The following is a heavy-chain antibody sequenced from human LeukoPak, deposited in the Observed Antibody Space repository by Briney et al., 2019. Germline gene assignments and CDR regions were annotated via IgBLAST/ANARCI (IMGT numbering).Heavy chain of an antibody. CDR3: ARVYLEYYYGSGSYNYYFDY. V-gene: IGHV1-2*03. J-gene: IGHJ4*02. Sequence: LGASVKVSCKASGYTFTGYYMHWVRQAPGQGLEWMGWINPNSGGTNYAQKFQGRVTITRDTSISTAYMELSRVRADETAVYYCARVYLEYYYGSGSYNYYFDYWGQGTLVTVSS. CDR2: INPNSGGT. CDR1: GYTFTGYY. D-gene: IGHD3-10*01.